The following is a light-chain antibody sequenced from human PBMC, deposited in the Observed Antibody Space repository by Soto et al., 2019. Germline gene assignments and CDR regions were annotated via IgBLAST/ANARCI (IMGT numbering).Light chain of an antibody. V-gene: IGLV2-23*01. J-gene: IGLJ1*01. Sequence: QSALAQTASVSGSPGQAITISCTGTNRDVGSYNSVSWYQQYPDQAPKLLIYESTKRPSGVSHRFSASKSGNTASLTISALQAEDEADYYCCSYADDNIPYIFGTGTKVTVL. CDR2: EST. CDR1: NRDVGSYNS. CDR3: CSYADDNIPYI.